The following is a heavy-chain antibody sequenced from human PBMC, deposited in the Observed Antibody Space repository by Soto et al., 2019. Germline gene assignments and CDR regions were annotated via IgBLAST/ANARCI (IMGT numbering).Heavy chain of an antibody. CDR1: GGSISSYY. Sequence: PSETLSLTCTVSGGSISSYYWSWIRQPPGKGLEWIGYIYYSGSTNYNPSLKSRVTISVDTSKNQFSLKLSSVTAADTAVYYCARMYSSSWYPGDYYFDYWGQGTLVTVSS. V-gene: IGHV4-59*08. D-gene: IGHD6-13*01. CDR2: IYYSGST. J-gene: IGHJ4*02. CDR3: ARMYSSSWYPGDYYFDY.